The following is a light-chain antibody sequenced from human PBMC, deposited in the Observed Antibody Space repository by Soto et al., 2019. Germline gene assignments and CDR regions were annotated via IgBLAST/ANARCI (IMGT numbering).Light chain of an antibody. V-gene: IGKV4-1*01. Sequence: DIVMTQSPDSLAVSLGERATINCKSNQSVLYSSNNKNYLAWYQQTPGQPPKLLIYWASTRESGVPDRFSGSGSGTDFTLTISSLQAEDVAVYYCQQYYSTPQTFGQGTKVDIK. CDR1: QSVLYSSNNKNY. CDR2: WAS. J-gene: IGKJ1*01. CDR3: QQYYSTPQT.